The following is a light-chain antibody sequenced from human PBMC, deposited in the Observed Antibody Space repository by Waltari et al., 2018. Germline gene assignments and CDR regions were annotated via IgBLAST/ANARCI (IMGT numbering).Light chain of an antibody. V-gene: IGKV3-11*01. CDR2: DAS. J-gene: IGKJ4*01. Sequence: EIVLTQSPATLSLSSGDRATLSCRASQSVSSSLAWYQQRPGQAPRLLIYDASNRATGIPARFSGSGSGTDFTLTISSLEPEDFAVYYCQQRSSWPLTFGGGIKVEVK. CDR1: QSVSSS. CDR3: QQRSSWPLT.